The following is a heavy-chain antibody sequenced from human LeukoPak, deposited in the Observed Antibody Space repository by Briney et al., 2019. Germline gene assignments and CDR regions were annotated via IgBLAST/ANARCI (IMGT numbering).Heavy chain of an antibody. Sequence: SETLSLTCAVYGGSFSGYYWSWIRQPPGKGLEWIGEINHSGSTNYNPSLKSRVTISVDTSKNQFSLKLSSVTAADTAVYYCARDIVVVPAAYYYGMDVWGQGTTVTVSS. D-gene: IGHD2-2*01. V-gene: IGHV4-34*01. CDR2: INHSGST. CDR3: ARDIVVVPAAYYYGMDV. J-gene: IGHJ6*02. CDR1: GGSFSGYY.